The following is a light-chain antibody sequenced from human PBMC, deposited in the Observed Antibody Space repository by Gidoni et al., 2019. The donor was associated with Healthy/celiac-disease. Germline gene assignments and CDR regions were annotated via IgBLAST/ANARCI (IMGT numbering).Light chain of an antibody. Sequence: TVMTQSPASPVLYLGERATINCKSSQSILYSSNNNNYLAWYQQQPGHPPKLLIYWASPRESGVPDRFSGSGSGTDFTLTTSSLQAEDVAVYYCQQYYSTPWTFGQXTKVEIK. J-gene: IGKJ1*01. CDR3: QQYYSTPWT. CDR1: QSILYSSNNNNY. CDR2: WAS. V-gene: IGKV4-1*01.